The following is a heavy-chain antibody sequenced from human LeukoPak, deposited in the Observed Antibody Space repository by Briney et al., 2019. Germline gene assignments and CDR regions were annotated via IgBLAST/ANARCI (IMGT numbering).Heavy chain of an antibody. CDR1: GGSFSGYY. J-gene: IGHJ4*02. CDR2: INHSGST. D-gene: IGHD3-10*01. CDR3: ARRSHSPSGTPY. Sequence: SETLSLTCAVYGGSFSGYYWSWIRQPPGKGLEWIGEINHSGSTNYNPSLKSRVTISVDTSKNQFSLKLSSVTAADTAVYYCARRSHSPSGTPYWGQGTLVTVSS. V-gene: IGHV4-34*01.